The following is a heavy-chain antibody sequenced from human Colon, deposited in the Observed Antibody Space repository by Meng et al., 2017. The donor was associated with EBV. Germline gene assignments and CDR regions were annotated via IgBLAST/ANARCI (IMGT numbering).Heavy chain of an antibody. CDR3: ARNYYFDY. V-gene: IGHV4-30-4*01. CDR2: IYYTGST. CDR1: GGSINSGDYY. Sequence: QVPLKVSCPPLVKPSQTPSLACTVSGGSINSGDYYWSWIRQPPGKGLEWIGYIYYTGSTYYNPPLKSRVTISMDTSKNQFSLRLSSVTAADTAVYYCARNYYFDYWGQGTLVTVSS. J-gene: IGHJ4*02.